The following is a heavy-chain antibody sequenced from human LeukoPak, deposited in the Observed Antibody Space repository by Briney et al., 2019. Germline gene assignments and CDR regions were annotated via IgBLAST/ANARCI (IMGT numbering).Heavy chain of an antibody. CDR1: GGTFSSYT. CDR2: IIPILGIA. D-gene: IGHD1-14*01. V-gene: IGHV1-69*02. J-gene: IGHJ6*03. Sequence: SVKVSCKASGGTFSSYTISWVRQAPGQGLEWVGRIIPILGIANYAQKFQGRVTITADKSTSTAYMELSSLRSEDTAVYYCARATGAASSLYMDVWGKGTTVTVSS. CDR3: ARATGAASSLYMDV.